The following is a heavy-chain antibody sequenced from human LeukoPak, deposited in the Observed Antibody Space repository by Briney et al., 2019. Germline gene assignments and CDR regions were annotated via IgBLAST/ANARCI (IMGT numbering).Heavy chain of an antibody. J-gene: IGHJ4*02. D-gene: IGHD1-26*01. CDR3: ARDCGGSYFGVCFY. V-gene: IGHV3-20*04. Sequence: PGGSLRLSCAASGFTFDDYGMSWVRQAPGKGLEWVSGINWNGGSTGYADSVKGRFTISRDNAKNSLYLQMNSLRAEDTALYYCARDCGGSYFGVCFYWGQETLVPVSS. CDR2: INWNGGST. CDR1: GFTFDDYG.